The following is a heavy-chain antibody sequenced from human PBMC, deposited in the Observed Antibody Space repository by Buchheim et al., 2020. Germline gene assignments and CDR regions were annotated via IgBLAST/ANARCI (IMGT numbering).Heavy chain of an antibody. CDR2: ISYDGSNK. Sequence: QVQLVESGGGVVQPGRSLRLSCAASGFTFSSYAMHWVRQAPGKGLEWVAVISYDGSNKYYADSVKGRFTISRDNSKNTLSLQMNSLRAEDTAVNYCARDQESRGNNWFDPWGQGTL. D-gene: IGHD1-14*01. V-gene: IGHV3-30-3*01. CDR1: GFTFSSYA. J-gene: IGHJ5*02. CDR3: ARDQESRGNNWFDP.